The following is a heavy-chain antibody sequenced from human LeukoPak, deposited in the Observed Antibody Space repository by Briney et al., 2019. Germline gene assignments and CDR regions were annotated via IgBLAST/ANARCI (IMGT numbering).Heavy chain of an antibody. J-gene: IGHJ4*02. CDR1: GGTFSSYA. V-gene: IGHV1-69*05. D-gene: IGHD3-22*01. Sequence: SVKVSCKASGGTFSSYAISWVRQAPGQGLEWMGRIIPIFGTANYAQKFQGRVTITTDESTSTAYMELSSLRFEDTAVYYCASSLTYYYDSSGYSYWGQGTLVTVSS. CDR3: ASSLTYYYDSSGYSY. CDR2: IIPIFGTA.